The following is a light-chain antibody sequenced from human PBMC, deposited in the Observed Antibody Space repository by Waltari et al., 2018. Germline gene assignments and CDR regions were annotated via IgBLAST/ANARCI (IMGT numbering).Light chain of an antibody. J-gene: IGLJ1*01. CDR1: TSDVGGYDY. CDR2: DVS. CDR3: SSYTTSGTL. Sequence: QSALTQPASVSGSPGQSTAIPCTGTTSDVGGYDYVSWYQQHPGKDPKLMIYDVSNRPSGVSNRFSGSKSGNTASLTISGLQAEDEADYYCSSYTTSGTLFGTGTKVTVL. V-gene: IGLV2-14*03.